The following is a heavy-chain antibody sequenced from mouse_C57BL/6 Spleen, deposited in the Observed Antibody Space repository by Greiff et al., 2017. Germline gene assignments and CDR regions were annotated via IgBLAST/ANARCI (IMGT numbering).Heavy chain of an antibody. J-gene: IGHJ2*01. V-gene: IGHV1-42*01. CDR3: ARSGSISFDY. CDR2: INPSTGGT. CDR1: GYSFTGYY. D-gene: IGHD1-1*01. Sequence: EVQLQQSGPELVKPGASVKISCKASGYSFTGYYMNWVKQSPEKSLEWIGEINPSTGGTTYNQKFKAKATLTVDKSSSTAYMQLKSLTSEDSAVYYCARSGSISFDYWGQGTTLTVSS.